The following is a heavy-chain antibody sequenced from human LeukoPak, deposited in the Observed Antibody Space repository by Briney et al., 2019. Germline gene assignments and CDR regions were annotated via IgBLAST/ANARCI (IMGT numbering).Heavy chain of an antibody. D-gene: IGHD3-9*01. Sequence: GGSLRLSCAASGFTFSSYEMNWVRQAPGKGLEWVAVISYDGSNKYYADSVKGRFTISRDNSKNTLYLQMNSLRAEDTAVYYCAKGHGRYFDWLLPPHYYYYYMDVWGKGTTVTVSS. CDR3: AKGHGRYFDWLLPPHYYYYYMDV. V-gene: IGHV3-30*18. J-gene: IGHJ6*03. CDR1: GFTFSSYE. CDR2: ISYDGSNK.